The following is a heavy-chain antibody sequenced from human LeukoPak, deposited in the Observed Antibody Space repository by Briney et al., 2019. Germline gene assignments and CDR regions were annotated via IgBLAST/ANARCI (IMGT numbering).Heavy chain of an antibody. CDR3: AIALSVRATCWFNR. CDR2: ITGSSTNI. Sequence: GGSLRLSCAVSGFTFSSYTMNWVRQAPGKGLEWVSSITGSSTNIYYADPVNGRFTISRDNAKTSLYLKMNSLQAEKPTVYYCAIALSVRATCWFNRWGQGNLATVSS. V-gene: IGHV3-21*01. J-gene: IGHJ5*02. D-gene: IGHD1-26*01. CDR1: GFTFSSYT.